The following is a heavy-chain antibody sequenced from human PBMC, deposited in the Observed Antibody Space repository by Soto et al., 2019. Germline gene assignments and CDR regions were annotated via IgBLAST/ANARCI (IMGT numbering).Heavy chain of an antibody. CDR1: GGSISSYY. D-gene: IGHD6-6*01. J-gene: IGHJ4*02. CDR3: ARDPEIAARLSDY. CDR2: IYYSGST. Sequence: SETLSLTCTVSGGSISSYYWSWIRQPPGKGLEWIGYIYYSGSTNYNPPLKSRVTISVDTSKNQFSLKLRSLRSDDTAVYYCARDPEIAARLSDYWGQGTLVTVSS. V-gene: IGHV4-59*01.